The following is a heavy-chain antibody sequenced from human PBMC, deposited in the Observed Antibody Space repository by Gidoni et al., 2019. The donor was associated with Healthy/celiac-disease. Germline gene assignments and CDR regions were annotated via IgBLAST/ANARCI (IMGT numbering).Heavy chain of an antibody. Sequence: QISLKESGPTLVKPTQTLTLTCTFSGFSLSPSGVGVGWIRHPPGKALEWLALIYWDDDKRYSPPLKSRLTITKDTSKNQVVLTMTNMDPVDTGTYYCAHRGYIMGSTQNYFDYWGQGTLVTVSS. D-gene: IGHD1-26*01. V-gene: IGHV2-5*02. CDR2: IYWDDDK. CDR1: GFSLSPSGVG. CDR3: AHRGYIMGSTQNYFDY. J-gene: IGHJ4*02.